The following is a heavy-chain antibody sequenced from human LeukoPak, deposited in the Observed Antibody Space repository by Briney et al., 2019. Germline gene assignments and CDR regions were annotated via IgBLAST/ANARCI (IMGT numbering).Heavy chain of an antibody. J-gene: IGHJ4*02. CDR2: INHSGST. Sequence: SETLSLTCALYGASFTGYYWSWIRQVSGKGLEWIGEINHSGSTKYNPSLKSRVTISVDTSKNQFSLKLSSVTAADTAVYYCARVYSSSWYAYWGQGTLVTVSS. CDR3: ARVYSSSWYAY. D-gene: IGHD6-13*01. CDR1: GASFTGYY. V-gene: IGHV4-34*01.